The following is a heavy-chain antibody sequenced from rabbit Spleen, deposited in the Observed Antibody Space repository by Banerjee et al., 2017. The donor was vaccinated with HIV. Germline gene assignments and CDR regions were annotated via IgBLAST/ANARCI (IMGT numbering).Heavy chain of an antibody. D-gene: IGHD8-1*01. Sequence: QEELEESGGGLVKPEGSLKLSCTASGFSFSNKAVMCWVRQAPGKGLEWIACINAVTGKPVYATWAKGRFSISKTSSTTLTLQMTSLTVADTATYFCARDAGSSFSSYGMDLWGPGPLVTVS. V-gene: IGHV1S45*01. J-gene: IGHJ6*01. CDR3: ARDAGSSFSSYGMDL. CDR2: INAVTGKP. CDR1: GFSFSNKAV.